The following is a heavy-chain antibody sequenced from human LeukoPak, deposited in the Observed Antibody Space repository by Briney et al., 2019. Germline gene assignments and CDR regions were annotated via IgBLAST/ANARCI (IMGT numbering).Heavy chain of an antibody. J-gene: IGHJ5*02. V-gene: IGHV6-1*01. D-gene: IGHD3-16*01. Sequence: SQTLSLTCAISGDIVSSNSVAWNWIRWSPSRGLEWLGRTYYRSKWYNDYAVSVESRINITPDTSKNQFSLQLNSVTPEDTALYYCVRGLGWLDPWGQGTLVTVSS. CDR1: GDIVSSNSVA. CDR3: VRGLGWLDP. CDR2: TYYRSKWYN.